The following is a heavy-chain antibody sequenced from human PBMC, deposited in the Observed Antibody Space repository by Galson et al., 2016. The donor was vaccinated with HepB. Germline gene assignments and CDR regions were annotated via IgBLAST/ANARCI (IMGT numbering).Heavy chain of an antibody. CDR1: GYSFTSYW. CDR2: IDPSDSYT. Sequence: QSGAEVKKPGESLRISCKGSGYSFTSYWISWVRQMPGKGLEWMGRIDPSDSYTSYSPSFQGHVTISADKSISTAYVQWSSLKASDTAIYYCARRRKYCGTISCIGPLDHWGLGTLVTVSS. J-gene: IGHJ4*02. V-gene: IGHV5-10-1*01. CDR3: ARRRKYCGTISCIGPLDH. D-gene: IGHD2-2*01.